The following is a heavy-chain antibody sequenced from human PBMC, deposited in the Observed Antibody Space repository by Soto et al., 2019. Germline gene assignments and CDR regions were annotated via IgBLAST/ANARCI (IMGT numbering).Heavy chain of an antibody. CDR1: GGSISSGGYY. J-gene: IGHJ4*02. CDR2: IYYSGST. Sequence: SETLSLTCTVSGGSISSGGYYWSWIRQHPGKGLEWIGYIYYSGSTYYNPSLKSRVTISVDTSKNQFSLKLSSVTAADTAVYYCARAGYYDSSGYYPNYFDYWGQGTLVTVSS. D-gene: IGHD3-22*01. CDR3: ARAGYYDSSGYYPNYFDY. V-gene: IGHV4-31*03.